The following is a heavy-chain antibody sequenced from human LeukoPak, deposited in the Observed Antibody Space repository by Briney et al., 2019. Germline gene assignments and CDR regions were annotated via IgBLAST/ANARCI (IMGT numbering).Heavy chain of an antibody. D-gene: IGHD6-13*01. CDR3: ARNRGIAAAANHRDFDY. CDR1: GFTFSSYV. V-gene: IGHV3-30-3*01. J-gene: IGHJ4*02. Sequence: GGSLRLSCAASGFTFSSYVMHWVRQAPGKGLEWVAVISYDGSNKYYADSVKGRFTISRDNSKNTLYLQMNSLRAEDTAVYYCARNRGIAAAANHRDFDYWGQGTLVTVSS. CDR2: ISYDGSNK.